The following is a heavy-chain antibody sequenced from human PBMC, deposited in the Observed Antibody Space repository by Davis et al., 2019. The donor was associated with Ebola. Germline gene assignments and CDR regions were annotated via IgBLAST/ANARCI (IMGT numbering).Heavy chain of an antibody. CDR1: GFTFSTYA. J-gene: IGHJ4*02. D-gene: IGHD5-18*01. CDR3: ARDSAVVFFDY. CDR2: TSCCNGRT. V-gene: IGHV3-23*01. Sequence: PGGSLRLSCAAAGFTFSTYALSWVRQAPGKGLEWVSYTSCCNGRTYYADSVKGRFTSSRDGATNSVHLQMDSLRADDTAVYYCARDSAVVFFDYWSQGTLVTVSS.